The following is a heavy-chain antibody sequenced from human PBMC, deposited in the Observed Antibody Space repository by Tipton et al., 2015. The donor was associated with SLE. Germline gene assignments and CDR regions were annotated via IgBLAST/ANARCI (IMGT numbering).Heavy chain of an antibody. CDR2: ISTYNGDT. D-gene: IGHD6-19*01. V-gene: IGHV1-18*01. J-gene: IGHJ4*02. CDR1: GYTFSKFG. Sequence: QVQLVQSGAEVQKPGASVKVSCKASGYTFSKFGISWVRQAPGQGLEWMGCISTYNGDTRYSQKFQGKVTMTTDTSTTTVYLELRSLTSDDTALSDCARDVPAAGSHLLDSWGQGTLVTVSS. CDR3: ARDVPAAGSHLLDS.